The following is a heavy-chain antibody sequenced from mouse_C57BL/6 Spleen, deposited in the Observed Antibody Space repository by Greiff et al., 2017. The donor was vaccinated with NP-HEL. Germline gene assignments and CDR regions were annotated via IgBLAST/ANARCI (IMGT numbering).Heavy chain of an antibody. V-gene: IGHV1-55*01. CDR2: IYPGSGST. CDR3: ARDYDYGYYFDY. Sequence: VQLQQPGAELVRPGASVKMSCRAPGYPLPGSWITWLKRRPGQGLGWIGDIYPGSGSTNYNEKFKSKATLTVDTSSSTAYMQLSSLTSEDSAVYYCARDYDYGYYFDYWGQGTTLTVSS. CDR1: GYPLPGSW. D-gene: IGHD2-4*01. J-gene: IGHJ2*01.